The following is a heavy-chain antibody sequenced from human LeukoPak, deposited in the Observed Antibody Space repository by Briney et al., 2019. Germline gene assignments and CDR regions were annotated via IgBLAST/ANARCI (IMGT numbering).Heavy chain of an antibody. J-gene: IGHJ4*02. V-gene: IGHV3-23*01. Sequence: GRSLRLSCAASGFTFDDYAMHWVRQAPGKGLEWVSAISGSGGSTYYADSVKGRFTISRDNSKNTLYLQMNSLRAEDTAVYYCAKARDIVVVVAATNYWGQGTLVTVSS. CDR3: AKARDIVVVVAATNY. CDR2: ISGSGGST. D-gene: IGHD2-15*01. CDR1: GFTFDDYA.